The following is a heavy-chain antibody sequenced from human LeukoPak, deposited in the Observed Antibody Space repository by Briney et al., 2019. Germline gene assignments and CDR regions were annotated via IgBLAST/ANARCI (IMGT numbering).Heavy chain of an antibody. J-gene: IGHJ4*02. CDR3: ARVYFSSGYILFDY. D-gene: IGHD5-12*01. V-gene: IGHV4-39*01. CDR1: GGSISSSSYY. Sequence: SETLSLTCTVSGGSISSSSYYWGWIRQPPGKGLEWIGSIYYSGSTYYNPSLKSRVTISVDTSKNQFSLKLSSVTAADTAVYYCARVYFSSGYILFDYWGQGTLVTVSS. CDR2: IYYSGST.